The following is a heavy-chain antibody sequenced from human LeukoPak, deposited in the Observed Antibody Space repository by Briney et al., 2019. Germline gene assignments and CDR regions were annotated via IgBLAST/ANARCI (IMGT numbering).Heavy chain of an antibody. CDR3: ARDPGYDFWSGYQYYFDY. Sequence: ASVKVSCKASGYTFTSYGISWARQAPGQGLEWMGWISAYNGNTNYAQKLQGRVTMTTDTSTSTAYMELRSLRSDDTAVYYCARDPGYDFWSGYQYYFDYWGQGTLVTVSS. V-gene: IGHV1-18*01. CDR2: ISAYNGNT. D-gene: IGHD3-3*01. J-gene: IGHJ4*02. CDR1: GYTFTSYG.